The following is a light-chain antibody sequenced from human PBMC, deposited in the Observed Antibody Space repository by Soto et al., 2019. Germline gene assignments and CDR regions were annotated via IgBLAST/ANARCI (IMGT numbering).Light chain of an antibody. J-gene: IGKJ4*01. V-gene: IGKV1-39*01. CDR3: QQSYSTPT. CDR2: AAS. Sequence: DIQMTQSPSSLSASVGDRVTITCRASQSISSYLNWYQQKPGKAPKLLIYAASGLQSGVPSRFSGSGSGTDFTLTISSLQHEDFATYYCQQSYSTPTFGGGTKVEIK. CDR1: QSISSY.